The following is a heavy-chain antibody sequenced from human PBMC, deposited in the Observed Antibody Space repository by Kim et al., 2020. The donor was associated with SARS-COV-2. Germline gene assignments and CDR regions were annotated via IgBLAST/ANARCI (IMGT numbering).Heavy chain of an antibody. CDR1: GGSISSSSYY. Sequence: SETLSLTCTVSGGSISSSSYYWGWIRQPPGKGLEWIGSIYYSGSTYYNPSLKSRVTISVDTSKNQFSLKLSSVTAADTAVYYCARLEVATIDWDYWCQGT. J-gene: IGHJ4*02. V-gene: IGHV4-39*01. D-gene: IGHD5-12*01. CDR2: IYYSGST. CDR3: ARLEVATIDWDY.